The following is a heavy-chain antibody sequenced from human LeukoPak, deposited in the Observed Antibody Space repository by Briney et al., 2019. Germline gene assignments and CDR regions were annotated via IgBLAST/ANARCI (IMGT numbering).Heavy chain of an antibody. Sequence: GTSLRLSCAASGFTFSDYGMHWVRQAPGKGLEWVAVIWNDGSYKYYADSVKGRFTISRDNSKNTLYVQMNSLRAEDTAVYYCARPIVATNLDYWGQGTLVTVSS. J-gene: IGHJ4*02. V-gene: IGHV3-33*01. CDR3: ARPIVATNLDY. D-gene: IGHD5-12*01. CDR1: GFTFSDYG. CDR2: IWNDGSYK.